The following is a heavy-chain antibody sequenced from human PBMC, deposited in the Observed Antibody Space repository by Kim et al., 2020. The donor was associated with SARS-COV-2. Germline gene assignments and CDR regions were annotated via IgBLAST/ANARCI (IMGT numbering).Heavy chain of an antibody. J-gene: IGHJ4*02. Sequence: ASVKVSCKASGYIFTNYDLNWVRQATGQGLEWMGWMNPNSGNTGYAQQFQGRVTMTRDTSISTAYMELSSLRSEDMAVYYCARDYYGSGIPFRSLDYWGQ. CDR3: ARDYYGSGIPFRSLDY. V-gene: IGHV1-8*01. CDR2: MNPNSGNT. D-gene: IGHD3-10*01. CDR1: GYIFTNYD.